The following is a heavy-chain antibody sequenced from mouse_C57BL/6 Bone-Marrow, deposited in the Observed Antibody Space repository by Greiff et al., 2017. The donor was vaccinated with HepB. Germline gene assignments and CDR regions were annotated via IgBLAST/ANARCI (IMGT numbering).Heavy chain of an antibody. CDR2: IDPSDSYT. V-gene: IGHV1-69*01. Sequence: VQLQQPGAELVMPGASVKLSCKASGYTFTSYWMHWVKQRPGQGLEWIGEIDPSDSYTNYNQKFKGKSTLTVDKSSSTAYMQLSSLTSEDSAVYYGARAGLRFNYWGQGTTLTVSS. D-gene: IGHD3-1*01. CDR1: GYTFTSYW. J-gene: IGHJ2*01. CDR3: ARAGLRFNY.